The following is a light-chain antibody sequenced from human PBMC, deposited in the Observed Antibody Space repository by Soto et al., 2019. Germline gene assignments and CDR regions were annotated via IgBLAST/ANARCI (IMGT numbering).Light chain of an antibody. J-gene: IGKJ1*01. CDR3: QEYNDWPRGT. CDR2: AAS. Sequence: EVVMTQSPATLSVSPGERATLSCRASQSVNTNLAWYQQKPGEAPRVLIYAASTRATDVPDRFSGSGSGTDFTLTISSLQSEDFVIYYCQEYNDWPRGTFGQGTKV. V-gene: IGKV3-15*01. CDR1: QSVNTN.